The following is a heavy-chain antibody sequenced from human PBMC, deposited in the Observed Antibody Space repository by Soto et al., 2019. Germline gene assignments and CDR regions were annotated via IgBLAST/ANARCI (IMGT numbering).Heavy chain of an antibody. D-gene: IGHD2-21*02. Sequence: EVPLLESGGGLVQPGGSLRLSCAASGFTFSSYAMSWVRQAPGKGLEWVSAISGSGGSTSYADSVKGRFTISRDNPKNPLYLQMNSLRAEDTAVYYCAKRSGVVTASHCDYWGQGTLVTVSS. CDR2: ISGSGGST. J-gene: IGHJ4*02. V-gene: IGHV3-23*01. CDR3: AKRSGVVTASHCDY. CDR1: GFTFSSYA.